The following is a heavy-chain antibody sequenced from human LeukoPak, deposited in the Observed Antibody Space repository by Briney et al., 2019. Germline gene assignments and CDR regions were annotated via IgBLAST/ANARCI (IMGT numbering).Heavy chain of an antibody. CDR3: ARAKGYYRFYYFDY. D-gene: IGHD3-22*01. V-gene: IGHV3-21*01. J-gene: IGHJ4*02. CDR2: ISSSSSYI. CDR1: GFTFSSYS. Sequence: PGGSLRLSCAASGFTFSSYSMNWVRQAPGKGLEWVSSISSSSSYIYYADSVKGRFTISRDNAKNSLYLQMNSLRAEDTAVYYCARAKGYYRFYYFDYWGQGTLVTVSS.